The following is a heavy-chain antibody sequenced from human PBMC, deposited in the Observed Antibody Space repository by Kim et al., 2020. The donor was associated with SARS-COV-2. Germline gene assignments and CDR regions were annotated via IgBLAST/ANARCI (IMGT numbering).Heavy chain of an antibody. V-gene: IGHV3-33*01. J-gene: IGHJ4*02. D-gene: IGHD3-10*01. Sequence: GGSLRLSCAASGFTFSSYGLHWVRQAPGKGLDWVAVIWYDGSNKYYADSVKGRFTISRDNSKNTLYLQMNSLRAEDTAVYYCARDGGGVLLWFGLDYWGQGTLVTVSS. CDR1: GFTFSSYG. CDR2: IWYDGSNK. CDR3: ARDGGGVLLWFGLDY.